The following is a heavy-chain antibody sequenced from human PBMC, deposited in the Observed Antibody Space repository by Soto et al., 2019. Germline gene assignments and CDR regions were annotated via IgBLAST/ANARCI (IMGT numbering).Heavy chain of an antibody. Sequence: GSLRLSCVISRVTFSNYARNWVRQAPGKGLEWVSSISGSGDTTYYADSVKGRFTISRDNSKNTLYLQMNSLRVEDTALYYCAKADYSYSWAPGDYWGQGTLVTVSS. CDR1: RVTFSNYA. V-gene: IGHV3-23*01. CDR3: AKADYSYSWAPGDY. J-gene: IGHJ4*02. CDR2: ISGSGDTT. D-gene: IGHD6-13*01.